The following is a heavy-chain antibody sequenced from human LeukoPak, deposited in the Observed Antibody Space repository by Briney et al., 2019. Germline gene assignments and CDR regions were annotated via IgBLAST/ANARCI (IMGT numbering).Heavy chain of an antibody. Sequence: SETLSLTCTVSGYSISSGYYWGWIRQPPGKGLEWIGSIYHSGSTYYNPSLKSRVTISLNTSKNQFSLKLSSVTAADTAVYYCARVLREGRRGYSYGYYYYYYMDVWGKGTTVTVSS. CDR3: ARVLREGRRGYSYGYYYYYYMDV. CDR1: GYSISSGYY. CDR2: IYHSGST. J-gene: IGHJ6*03. D-gene: IGHD5-18*01. V-gene: IGHV4-38-2*02.